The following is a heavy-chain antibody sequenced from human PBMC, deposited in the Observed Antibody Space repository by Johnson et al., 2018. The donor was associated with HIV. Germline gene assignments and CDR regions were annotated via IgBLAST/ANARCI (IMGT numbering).Heavy chain of an antibody. CDR2: IWYDGSNK. V-gene: IGHV3-33*01. Sequence: QVQLVESGGGVVQPGRSLRLSCAATGFTFSSYGMHWVRQAPGKGLEWVAVIWYDGSNKYYGDSVKGRFTISRDNSKNTVYLQMNRLKAEDTAVYYCARSMTAVTVAFDIWGQGTMVTVSS. CDR1: GFTFSSYG. J-gene: IGHJ3*02. CDR3: ARSMTAVTVAFDI. D-gene: IGHD4-17*01.